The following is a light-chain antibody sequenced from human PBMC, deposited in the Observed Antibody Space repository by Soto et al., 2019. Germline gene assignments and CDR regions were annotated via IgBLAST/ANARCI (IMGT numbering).Light chain of an antibody. V-gene: IGLV4-60*03. CDR2: LEGSGSY. Sequence: QSVLTQSSSASASLGSSVKLTCTLSSGHSSYIIAWHQQQPGKAPRYLMKLEGSGSYNKGSGVPARFSGFSSGADRYLTISHPPSEDEAEYYCETWDSNTRVFGGGTKLTVL. J-gene: IGLJ2*01. CDR3: ETWDSNTRV. CDR1: SGHSSYI.